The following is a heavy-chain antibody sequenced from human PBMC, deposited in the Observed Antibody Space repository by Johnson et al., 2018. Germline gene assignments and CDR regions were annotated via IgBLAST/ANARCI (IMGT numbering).Heavy chain of an antibody. CDR2: ISSSSSYL. V-gene: IGHV3-21*04. CDR3: ARGSSSWYDSYNWFDP. CDR1: GFTFSSYS. Sequence: VQLVQSGGGLVKPGGSLRLSCAASGFTFSSYSMNWVRQAPGKGLEWVSSISSSSSYLYYADSVKGRFTISRDNSKNTLYLQMNSLRAEDTAVYYCARGSSSWYDSYNWFDPWGQGTLVTVSS. D-gene: IGHD6-13*01. J-gene: IGHJ5*02.